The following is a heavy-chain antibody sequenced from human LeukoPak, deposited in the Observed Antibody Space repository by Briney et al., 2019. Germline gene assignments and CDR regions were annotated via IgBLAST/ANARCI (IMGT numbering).Heavy chain of an antibody. CDR3: ARDLVDIVATAFDY. CDR1: GFTFDDYG. Sequence: GGSLRLSCAASGFTFDDYGLSWVRQVPGKGLEWVSGLNWNGASTGYADSVKGRFTISRDNAKNSLYLQMNSLRAEDTAVYYCARDLVDIVATAFDYWGQGSLVTVSS. CDR2: LNWNGAST. J-gene: IGHJ4*02. V-gene: IGHV3-20*04. D-gene: IGHD5-12*01.